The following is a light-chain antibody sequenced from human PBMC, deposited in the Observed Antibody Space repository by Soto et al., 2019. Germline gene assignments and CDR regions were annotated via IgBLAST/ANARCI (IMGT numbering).Light chain of an antibody. J-gene: IGKJ3*01. V-gene: IGKV1-33*01. CDR2: DAS. Sequence: DIQMTQSPSSLSASVGDRVTITCQASQDISNYLNWYQQKPGKAPKLLIYDASNLETGVPSRFSGSGSGTDFTFTISRLQTEDIATYYCQQYDNLPAFGPGTKVDIK. CDR1: QDISNY. CDR3: QQYDNLPA.